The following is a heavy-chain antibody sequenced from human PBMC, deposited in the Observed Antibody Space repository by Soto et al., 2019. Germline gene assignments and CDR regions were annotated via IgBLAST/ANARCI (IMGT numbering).Heavy chain of an antibody. V-gene: IGHV3-53*01. CDR3: ARITQLWLRYYYHYGLDI. CDR1: TVSSNY. D-gene: IGHD5-18*01. J-gene: IGHJ6*02. Sequence: TVSSNYMSWVRQAPGKGLEWVSVIYSGGSTYYVDSVKGRFTISRDNARNSLHLQMNSLRAEDTAVYYCARITQLWLRYYYHYGLDIWGQGTTVTVSS. CDR2: IYSGGST.